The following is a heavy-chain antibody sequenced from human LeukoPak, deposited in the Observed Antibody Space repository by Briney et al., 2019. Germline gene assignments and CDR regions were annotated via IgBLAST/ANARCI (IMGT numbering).Heavy chain of an antibody. Sequence: GGSLRLSCAASGFTFNNYAMTWVRQAPGKGLQWVSAIDGRGTSAYYVDSVRGRFTISRDNSKNTLYLEMNSLRAEDTAVYYCVKNYGSGDYLARGNNWFDPWGQGTLVTVSS. CDR1: GFTFNNYA. CDR3: VKNYGSGDYLARGNNWFDP. CDR2: IDGRGTSA. D-gene: IGHD3-10*01. J-gene: IGHJ5*02. V-gene: IGHV3-23*01.